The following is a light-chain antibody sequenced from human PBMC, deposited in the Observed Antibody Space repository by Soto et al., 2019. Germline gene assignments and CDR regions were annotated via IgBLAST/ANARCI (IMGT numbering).Light chain of an antibody. V-gene: IGKV1-33*01. CDR1: EDISNY. CDR2: DAS. J-gene: IGKJ3*01. CDR3: QQYDNLPPFT. Sequence: DIQMTQSRSSLSASVGDRVTITCQASEDISNYLNWYQQKPGKAPKLLIYDASNLETGVPSRFSGSGSGTDFTFTISSLQPEDIATYYCQQYDNLPPFTFGPGTKVDIK.